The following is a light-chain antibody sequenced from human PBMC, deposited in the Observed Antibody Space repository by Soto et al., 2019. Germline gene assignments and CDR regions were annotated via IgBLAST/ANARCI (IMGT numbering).Light chain of an antibody. J-gene: IGKJ4*01. CDR1: QSVSSSY. CDR2: GAS. V-gene: IGKV3-20*01. Sequence: EIVLTQSPGTLSLSPGERATLSCRASQSVSSSYLAWYQQKPGQAPRLLIYGASSRATGIPDRFSGSGSGTDFTLTISRLEPEDFAVYNCQQYGSSHTFGGGTKVEIK. CDR3: QQYGSSHT.